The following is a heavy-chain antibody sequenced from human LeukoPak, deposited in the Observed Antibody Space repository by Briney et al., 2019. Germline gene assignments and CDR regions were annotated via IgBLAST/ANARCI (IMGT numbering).Heavy chain of an antibody. V-gene: IGHV1-46*01. CDR1: GYTFTSQN. D-gene: IGHD3-22*01. CDR3: TTEGYDSSGQSPGVDY. CDR2: INPGGGST. J-gene: IGHJ4*02. Sequence: GASVKVSCKASGYTFTSQNMHWVRQAPGQGLEWMRIINPGGGSTSYAQKFQGRVTMTRDTSTSTVYMELSSLRSEDTAVYYCTTEGYDSSGQSPGVDYWGQGTLVTVSS.